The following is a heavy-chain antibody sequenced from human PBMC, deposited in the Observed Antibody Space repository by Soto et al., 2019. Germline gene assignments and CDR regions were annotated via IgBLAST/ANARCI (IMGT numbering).Heavy chain of an antibody. Sequence: QVQLVQSGAEVKKPGASVKVSCKASGYTFTSYDINWVRQATGQGLEWMGWMNPNSGNTGYAQKFQGRVTMTRITSIRTAYMELSSLRSEDTAVYYCARGGDIVVVPAAVDDYWGQGTLVTVSS. J-gene: IGHJ4*02. CDR3: ARGGDIVVVPAAVDDY. CDR2: MNPNSGNT. D-gene: IGHD2-2*01. CDR1: GYTFTSYD. V-gene: IGHV1-8*01.